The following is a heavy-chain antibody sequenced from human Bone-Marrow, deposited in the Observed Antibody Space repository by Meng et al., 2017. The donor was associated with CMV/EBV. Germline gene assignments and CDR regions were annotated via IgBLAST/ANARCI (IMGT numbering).Heavy chain of an antibody. D-gene: IGHD3-10*01. CDR3: ARDFAGRDDY. J-gene: IGHJ4*02. Sequence: GESLKISCAASGFTLSDYWMHWVRQAPGKGLMWVARIYIDERRAPNTMHADSVKGRFTISRDNAKNTLFLQMNRLRAEDTAVYYCARDFAGRDDYWGPGTLVTVSS. CDR1: GFTLSDYW. CDR2: IYIDERRAPNT. V-gene: IGHV3-74*03.